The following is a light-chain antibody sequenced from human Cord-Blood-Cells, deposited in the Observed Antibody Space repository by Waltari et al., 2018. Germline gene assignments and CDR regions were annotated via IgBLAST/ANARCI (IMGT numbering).Light chain of an antibody. J-gene: IGLJ1*01. V-gene: IGLV2-11*01. CDR3: CSYAGSYPYV. CDR2: DVS. Sequence: QSALTPPRSVSGSPGQSVPIPCTGTSSDVAGFNYVSWYQQHPGKAPKLMIYDVSKRPSGVPDRFSGSKSGNTASLTISGLQAEDEADYYCCSYAGSYPYVFGTGTKVTVL. CDR1: SSDVAGFNY.